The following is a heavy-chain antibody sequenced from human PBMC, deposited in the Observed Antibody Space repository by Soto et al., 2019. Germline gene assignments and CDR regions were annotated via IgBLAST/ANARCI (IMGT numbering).Heavy chain of an antibody. CDR2: IYYSGST. V-gene: IGHV4-59*08. D-gene: IGHD2-8*01. CDR1: GGSISSYY. J-gene: IGHJ3*02. CDR3: ARHVRI. Sequence: QVQLQESGPGLVKPSETLSLTCTVSGGSISSYYWSWIRQPPGKGLEWIGNIYYSGSTTYNPSLKSLCTRSVDTSKNHFSLKLSSVTAASTALYYCARHVRIWGQGTMVTVSS.